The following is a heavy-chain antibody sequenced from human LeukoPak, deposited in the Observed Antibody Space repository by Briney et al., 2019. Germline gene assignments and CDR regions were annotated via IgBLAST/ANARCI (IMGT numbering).Heavy chain of an antibody. J-gene: IGHJ5*02. CDR1: GFSISSGYY. D-gene: IGHD1-20*01. CDR3: ARERGDNWNVGP. V-gene: IGHV4-38-2*02. Sequence: SETLSLTCNVSGFSISSGYYWGWIRQPPGKGMEWIGTIYHSGSTYYNPSLKSRVTISVDTSKNQFSLKLSSVTAADTAVYYCARERGDNWNVGPWGQGTLVTVSS. CDR2: IYHSGST.